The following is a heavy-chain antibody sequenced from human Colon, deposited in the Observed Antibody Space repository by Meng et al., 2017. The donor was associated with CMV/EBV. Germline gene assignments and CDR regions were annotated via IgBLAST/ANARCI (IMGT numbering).Heavy chain of an antibody. CDR3: ARLLWIQLSLDY. CDR1: GYTFTNHA. V-gene: IGHV1-3*01. J-gene: IGHJ4*02. D-gene: IGHD5-18*01. Sequence: CKASGYTFTNHAIRWVRQAPGQRLEWMGWINAGDGDTRYSQMFQDRVTITRDTSTNTVYMELSRLTSEDTAVYYCARLLWIQLSLDYWGQGTLVTVSS. CDR2: INAGDGDT.